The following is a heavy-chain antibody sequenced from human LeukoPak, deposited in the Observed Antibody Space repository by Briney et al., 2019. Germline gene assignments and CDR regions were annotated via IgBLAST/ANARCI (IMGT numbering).Heavy chain of an antibody. J-gene: IGHJ4*02. Sequence: ASVKVSCKVSGYTLTELSMHWVRQAPGKGREWMGGFDPEDGETIYAQKFQGRVTMTEDTSTDTAYMELSSLRSEDTAVYYCAIISGIAAAGPFDYWGQGTLVTVSS. V-gene: IGHV1-24*01. CDR2: FDPEDGET. D-gene: IGHD6-13*01. CDR3: AIISGIAAAGPFDY. CDR1: GYTLTELS.